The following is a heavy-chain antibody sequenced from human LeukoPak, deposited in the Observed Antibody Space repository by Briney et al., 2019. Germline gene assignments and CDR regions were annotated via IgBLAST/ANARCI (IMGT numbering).Heavy chain of an antibody. J-gene: IGHJ4*02. V-gene: IGHV4-39*07. CDR3: ARRGEYSSSGFDY. CDR2: IYYSGST. D-gene: IGHD6-6*01. Sequence: KPSETLSLTCTVSGGSISSSSYYWGWIRQPPGKGLEWIGSIYYSGSTYYNPSLKSRVTISVDTSKNQFSLKLSSVTAADTAVYYCARRGEYSSSGFDYWGQGTLVTVSS. CDR1: GGSISSSSYY.